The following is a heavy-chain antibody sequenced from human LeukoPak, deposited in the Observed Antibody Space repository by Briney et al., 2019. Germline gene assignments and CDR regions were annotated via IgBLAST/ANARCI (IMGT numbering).Heavy chain of an antibody. V-gene: IGHV3-21*01. J-gene: IGHJ6*02. Sequence: GGSLRLSCAAYRFTFSSYSMNWVRQAPGKGLEWLSSISSSSSYIYYADSVKGRFTISRDNAKNSLYLQMNSLRAEDTAVYYCARGFSSWYQYYGMGVWGQWTTVTVSS. D-gene: IGHD6-13*01. CDR2: ISSSSSYI. CDR1: RFTFSSYS. CDR3: ARGFSSWYQYYGMGV.